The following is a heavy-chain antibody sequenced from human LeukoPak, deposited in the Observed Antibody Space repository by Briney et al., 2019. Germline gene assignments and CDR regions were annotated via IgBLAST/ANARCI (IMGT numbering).Heavy chain of an antibody. Sequence: GASVKVSCKASGGTFSSYAISWVRQAPGQGLEWMGRIIPILGIANYAQKFQGRVTITADKSTSTAYMELSSLRSEDTAVYYCARDSMVRGAYGMDVWGQGTTVTVSS. CDR3: ARDSMVRGAYGMDV. CDR1: GGTFSSYA. CDR2: IIPILGIA. V-gene: IGHV1-69*04. D-gene: IGHD3-10*01. J-gene: IGHJ6*02.